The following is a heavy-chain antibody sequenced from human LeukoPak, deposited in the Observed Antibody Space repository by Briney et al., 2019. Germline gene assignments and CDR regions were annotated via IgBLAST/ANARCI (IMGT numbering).Heavy chain of an antibody. CDR1: GGSISSYY. CDR3: ARDYNWNFDY. V-gene: IGHV4-59*12. Sequence: SETLSLTCSVSGGSISSYYWSSIRQPPRQGLEWIGYIYYGGSTNSNPSLKSRVTISEDTFWALFSLKLTSLTDSNTALNYCARDYNWNFDYWGQGTLVTVSS. D-gene: IGHD1-20*01. CDR2: IYYGGST. J-gene: IGHJ4*02.